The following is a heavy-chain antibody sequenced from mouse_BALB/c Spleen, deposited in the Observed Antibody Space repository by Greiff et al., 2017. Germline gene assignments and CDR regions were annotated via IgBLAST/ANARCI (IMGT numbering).Heavy chain of an antibody. CDR3: GSEGYGSSYGWYFDV. J-gene: IGHJ1*01. CDR2: INTYNGDT. V-gene: IGHV1-37*01. Sequence: VQLKQSGPELVKPGASVKISCKASGYSFTGYFMNWVKQSHGKSLEWIGRINTYNGDTFYNQKFKGKATLTVDKSSSTAHMELLSLTSEDSAVYYCGSEGYGSSYGWYFDVWGAGTTVTVSS. D-gene: IGHD1-1*01. CDR1: GYSFTGYF.